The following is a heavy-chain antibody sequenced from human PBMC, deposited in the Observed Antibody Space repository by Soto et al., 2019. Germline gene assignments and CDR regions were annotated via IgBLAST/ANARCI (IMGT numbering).Heavy chain of an antibody. CDR3: ARDGVVVVAANRLRNYYYGMDV. CDR2: ISYDGSNK. CDR1: GFTFSSYA. Sequence: QVQLVESGGGVVQPGRSLRLSCAASGFTFSSYAMHWVRQAPGKGLEWVAVISYDGSNKYYADSVKGRFTISRDNSKNTLYLQMNSLRAEDTAVYYCARDGVVVVAANRLRNYYYGMDVWGQGTTVTVSS. V-gene: IGHV3-30-3*01. J-gene: IGHJ6*02. D-gene: IGHD2-15*01.